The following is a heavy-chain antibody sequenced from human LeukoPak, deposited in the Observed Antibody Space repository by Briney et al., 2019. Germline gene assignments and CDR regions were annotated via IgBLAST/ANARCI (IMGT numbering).Heavy chain of an antibody. D-gene: IGHD2-2*01. Sequence: PSETLSLTCAVYGGSFSGYYWSWIRQPPGKGLEWIGEINHSGSTNYNPSLKSRVTISVDTSKNQFPLKLSSVTAADTAVYYCARGAPFVVVPAATNWFDPWGQGTLVTVSS. V-gene: IGHV4-34*01. J-gene: IGHJ5*02. CDR2: INHSGST. CDR1: GGSFSGYY. CDR3: ARGAPFVVVPAATNWFDP.